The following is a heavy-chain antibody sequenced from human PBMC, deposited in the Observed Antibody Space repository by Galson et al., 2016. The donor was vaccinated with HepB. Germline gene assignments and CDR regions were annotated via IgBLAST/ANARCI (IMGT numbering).Heavy chain of an antibody. CDR3: ARSAAEVDFGFDV. CDR2: IAAYNGKT. V-gene: IGHV1-18*04. Sequence: SVKVSCKASGYAFTTYIIAWVRQAPGQGLELMGWIAAYNGKTNYAQNLQDRVTMTIDPSTRTAHMEVRSLKSDDPAVYYCARSAAEVDFGFDVWGQGTMLTVSS. CDR1: GYAFTTYI. D-gene: IGHD4/OR15-4a*01. J-gene: IGHJ3*01.